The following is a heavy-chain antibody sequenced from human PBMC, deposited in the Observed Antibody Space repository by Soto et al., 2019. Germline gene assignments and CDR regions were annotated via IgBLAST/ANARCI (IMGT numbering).Heavy chain of an antibody. CDR1: GYTFTHYY. D-gene: IGHD5-18*01. J-gene: IGHJ4*02. Sequence: QVQLVQSGAEVKKPGASVKVSCKASGYTFTHYYIHWVRQAPGQGLECMGIINPNGGSTTYAHKLRAGFTMTRDTATSTVYMELSSLRSEDSAVYYCATSVNSAMAFDYWGQGTLVTVSS. CDR3: ATSVNSAMAFDY. V-gene: IGHV1-46*01. CDR2: INPNGGST.